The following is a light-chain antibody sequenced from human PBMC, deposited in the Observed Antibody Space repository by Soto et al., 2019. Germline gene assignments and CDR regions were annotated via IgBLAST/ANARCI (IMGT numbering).Light chain of an antibody. Sequence: EILMTQSPATLSVSPGERATLSCRASQSISSNLAWYQQKPGQAPRLLIYGASTRATGIPDRFSGSGSGTDSTLTISSLQSDDFAVYHCQQYQNWPPITFGQGTRLE. CDR3: QQYQNWPPIT. V-gene: IGKV3-15*01. CDR1: QSISSN. CDR2: GAS. J-gene: IGKJ5*01.